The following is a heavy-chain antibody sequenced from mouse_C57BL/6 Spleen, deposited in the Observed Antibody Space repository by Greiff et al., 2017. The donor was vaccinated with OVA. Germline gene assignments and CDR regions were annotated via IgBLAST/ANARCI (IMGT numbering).Heavy chain of an antibody. Sequence: VQLQQSGPELVKPGDSVKISCKASGYSFTGYFMNWVMQSHGKSLEWIGRINPYNGDTFYNQKFKGQATLTVDKSSSTAHMELRSLTSEDSAVYYCARGITTVGYFDYWGQGTTLTVSS. CDR3: ARGITTVGYFDY. CDR1: GYSFTGYF. J-gene: IGHJ2*01. CDR2: INPYNGDT. V-gene: IGHV1-20*01. D-gene: IGHD1-1*01.